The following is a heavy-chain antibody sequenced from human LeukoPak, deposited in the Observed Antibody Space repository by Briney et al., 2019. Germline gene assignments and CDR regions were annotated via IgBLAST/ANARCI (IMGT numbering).Heavy chain of an antibody. V-gene: IGHV3-30*18. CDR2: ISYDGSNK. J-gene: IGHJ4*02. CDR3: AKDRYGGKGLDY. CDR1: GFTFSSYG. Sequence: GRSLRLSCAASGFTFSSYGMHWVRQAPGKGLEWVAVISYDGSNKYYADSVKGRFTISRDNSKNTLYLQMNSLRAEDTAVYYCAKDRYGGKGLDYWGQGTLVTVSS. D-gene: IGHD4-23*01.